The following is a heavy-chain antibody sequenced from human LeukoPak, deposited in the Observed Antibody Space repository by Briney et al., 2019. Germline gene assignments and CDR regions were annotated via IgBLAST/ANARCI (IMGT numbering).Heavy chain of an antibody. V-gene: IGHV4-38-2*02. CDR1: GYSISNGYY. D-gene: IGHD3-22*01. Sequence: SEPLSLTCTVSGYSISNGYYWGWLRQTPGKGLEGICNMYHSGISFYNPSLKSRVTISLDTSKNQFSLRLTSVTAADTAVYYCARVRYFDSGGYYYDFDFWGQGALVTVSS. CDR2: MYHSGIS. CDR3: ARVRYFDSGGYYYDFDF. J-gene: IGHJ4*02.